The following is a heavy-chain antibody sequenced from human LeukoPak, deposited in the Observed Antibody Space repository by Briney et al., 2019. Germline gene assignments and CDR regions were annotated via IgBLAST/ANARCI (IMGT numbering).Heavy chain of an antibody. Sequence: PGGSLRLSCAASAFTFSTYAMTWVRQAPGKGLEWVSAISGSDGSTYYANSVKGRFTISRDNSKNTLYLQMNSLRAEDTAVYYCAKGRTGYSYGYGIDYWGQGTLVIVSS. V-gene: IGHV3-23*01. CDR2: ISGSDGST. CDR1: AFTFSTYA. CDR3: AKGRTGYSYGYGIDY. J-gene: IGHJ4*02. D-gene: IGHD5-18*01.